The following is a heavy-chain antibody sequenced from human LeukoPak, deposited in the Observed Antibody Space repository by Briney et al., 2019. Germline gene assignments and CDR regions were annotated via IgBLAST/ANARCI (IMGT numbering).Heavy chain of an antibody. D-gene: IGHD2-15*01. CDR2: IYPGDSDT. J-gene: IGHJ4*02. CDR1: GSRFTTYW. Sequence: GESLQISCKGSGSRFTTYWIGWVRQMPGKGLEWMGIIYPGDSDTRYSPSFQAQVTISADKSISTAYLQWSSLKASDTAMYYCARARYCSGGSCYAEYWGQGTLVTVSS. CDR3: ARARYCSGGSCYAEY. V-gene: IGHV5-51*01.